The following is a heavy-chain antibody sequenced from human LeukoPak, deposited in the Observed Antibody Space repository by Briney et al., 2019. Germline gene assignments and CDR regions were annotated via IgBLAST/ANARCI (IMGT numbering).Heavy chain of an antibody. J-gene: IGHJ3*02. CDR2: IYKTGST. CDR1: GGSINSGSYY. V-gene: IGHV4-61*02. D-gene: IGHD1-14*01. CDR3: ASGIDAFHI. Sequence: SETLSLTCTVSGGSINSGSYYWSRIRQPAGKGLEWIGRIYKTGSTNYNPSLKSRATISVDTSKNQFSLKLNSVTAADTAVYYCASGIDAFHIWGQGTMVTVSS.